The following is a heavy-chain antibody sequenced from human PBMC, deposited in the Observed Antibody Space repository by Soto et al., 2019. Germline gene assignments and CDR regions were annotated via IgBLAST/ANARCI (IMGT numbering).Heavy chain of an antibody. V-gene: IGHV4-59*08. J-gene: IGHJ4*02. CDR3: SRHSPDFDWLSQFDY. CDR2: IYYFGST. Sequence: SETLSLTCTVSGGSISSYYWSWIRQPPGKGLEWIGYIYYFGSTNYNPSLKSRVTMSVDTSKNQFSLKLSSVTAADTAVYYCSRHSPDFDWLSQFDYWGQGTLVTVSS. CDR1: GGSISSYY. D-gene: IGHD3-9*01.